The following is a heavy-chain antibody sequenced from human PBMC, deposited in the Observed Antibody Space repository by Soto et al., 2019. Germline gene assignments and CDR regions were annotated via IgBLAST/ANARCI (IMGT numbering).Heavy chain of an antibody. D-gene: IGHD3-22*01. V-gene: IGHV1-3*01. Sequence: VASVKVSCKASGYTSNLYSIHWVRQAPGQRLEWMGWINAGNGYTKYSHNFQGRVTITRDTSASTAYMELSSLRSEDTAVYYCARAAYYYDSSGFYHWGQGTLVTVSS. CDR2: INAGNGYT. CDR1: GYTSNLYS. J-gene: IGHJ4*02. CDR3: ARAAYYYDSSGFYH.